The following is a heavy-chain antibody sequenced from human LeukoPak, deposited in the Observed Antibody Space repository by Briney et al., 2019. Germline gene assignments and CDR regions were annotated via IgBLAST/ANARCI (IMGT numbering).Heavy chain of an antibody. CDR3: ARDNRELLMEY. CDR1: GYTFTSYY. Sequence: ASVKVSCKASGYTFTSYYMHWVRQAPGQGLEWMGIINPSGGSTSYAQKFQGRVTMTSDTSTSTVYMELSSLRSEDTAVYYCARDNRELLMEYWGQGTLVTVSS. CDR2: INPSGGST. J-gene: IGHJ4*02. D-gene: IGHD1-26*01. V-gene: IGHV1-46*01.